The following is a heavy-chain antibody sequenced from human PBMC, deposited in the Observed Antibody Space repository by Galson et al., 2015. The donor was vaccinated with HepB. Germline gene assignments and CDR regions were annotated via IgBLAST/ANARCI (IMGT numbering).Heavy chain of an antibody. CDR1: GFSFSSSA. D-gene: IGHD3-16*02. V-gene: IGHV3-23*01. CDR3: AKGDRGSYPWLDP. Sequence: GSLRLSCAASGFSFSSSALNWVRQSPGKGLEWVSGISGSGAATYYADSVKGRFTISRDSSKNTLFLQMNGLRAEDTAVYYCAKGDRGSYPWLDPWGQGTLVTVSS. CDR2: ISGSGAAT. J-gene: IGHJ5*02.